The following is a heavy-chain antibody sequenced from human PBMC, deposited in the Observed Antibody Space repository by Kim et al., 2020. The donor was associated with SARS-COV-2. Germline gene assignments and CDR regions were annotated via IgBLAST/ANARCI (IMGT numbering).Heavy chain of an antibody. V-gene: IGHV4-59*01. Sequence: PSLQSRVTISVDTSTNQFSLKLSSVTAADTAVYSCASTGYSSGWYGMDVWGQGTTVTVSS. D-gene: IGHD6-19*01. CDR3: ASTGYSSGWYGMDV. J-gene: IGHJ6*02.